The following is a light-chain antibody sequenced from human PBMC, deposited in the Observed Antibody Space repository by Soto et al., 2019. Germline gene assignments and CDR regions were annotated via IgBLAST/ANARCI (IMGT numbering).Light chain of an antibody. CDR1: SSDVGGYDL. J-gene: IGLJ2*01. Sequence: QSALTQPASVSGSPGQSITISCTGTSSDVGGYDLVSWYQQHPGKAPKLIIYEGSNRPSGVSDRFSASKSGNTASLLISGLQAEDEADYYCSSQTGSATMVFGGGTKLTVL. CDR3: SSQTGSATMV. V-gene: IGLV2-14*02. CDR2: EGS.